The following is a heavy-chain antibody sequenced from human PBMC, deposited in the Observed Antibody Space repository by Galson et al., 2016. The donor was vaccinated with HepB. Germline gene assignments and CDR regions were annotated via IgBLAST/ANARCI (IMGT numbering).Heavy chain of an antibody. V-gene: IGHV3-9*01. J-gene: IGHJ6*02. Sequence: SLRLSCAASGFTFEDYAMHWVRQGPGKGLEWVSGISWNSGSIDYADSVKGRFTISRDNAKNSLYLQMNSVRAEDTALYYCAKDGSGKIGATGTGEYYGMGGWGQVTTVTVSS. CDR3: AKDGSGKIGATGTGEYYGMGG. CDR2: ISWNSGSI. D-gene: IGHD1-1*01. CDR1: GFTFEDYA.